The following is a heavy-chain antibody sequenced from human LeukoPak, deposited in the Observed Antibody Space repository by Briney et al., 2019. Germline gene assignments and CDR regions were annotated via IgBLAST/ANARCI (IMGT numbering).Heavy chain of an antibody. Sequence: PSETLSLTCTVSGGSIGSSSYYWGWIRQPPGKGLEWIGSIYYSGSTYYNPSLKSRVTISVDMSKNQFSLKLSSVTAADTAVYYCARPTILWFGTNGWFDPWGQGTLVTVSS. J-gene: IGHJ5*02. V-gene: IGHV4-39*01. D-gene: IGHD3-10*01. CDR2: IYYSGST. CDR1: GGSIGSSSYY. CDR3: ARPTILWFGTNGWFDP.